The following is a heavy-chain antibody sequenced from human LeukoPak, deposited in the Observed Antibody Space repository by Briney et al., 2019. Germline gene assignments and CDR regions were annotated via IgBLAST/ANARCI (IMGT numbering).Heavy chain of an antibody. CDR3: ARDNDFWNGYYPTDWYFDL. Sequence: PSETLSLTCTVSGGSISSCYGSWIRQPPGKGLEWIGYIYYSGSTNYNPSLKSRVTISVDTSKNQFSLKLSSVTAADTAVYYCARDNDFWNGYYPTDWYFDLWGRGTLVTVSS. V-gene: IGHV4-59*01. J-gene: IGHJ2*01. CDR1: GGSISSCY. D-gene: IGHD3-3*01. CDR2: IYYSGST.